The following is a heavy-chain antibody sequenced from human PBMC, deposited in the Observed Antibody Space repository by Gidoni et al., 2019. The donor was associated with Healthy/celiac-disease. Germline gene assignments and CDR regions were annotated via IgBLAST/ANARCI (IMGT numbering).Heavy chain of an antibody. V-gene: IGHV3-33*01. D-gene: IGHD3-3*01. Sequence: AVIWYDGSNKYYADSVKGRFTISRDNSKNTLYLQMNSLRAEDTAVYYCARDRIKYDFWSGYYTYYYYGMDVWGQGTTVTVSS. CDR2: IWYDGSNK. J-gene: IGHJ6*02. CDR3: ARDRIKYDFWSGYYTYYYYGMDV.